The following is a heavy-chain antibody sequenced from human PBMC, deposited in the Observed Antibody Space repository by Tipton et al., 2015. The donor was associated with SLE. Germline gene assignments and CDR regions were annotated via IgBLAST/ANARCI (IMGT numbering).Heavy chain of an antibody. Sequence: TLSLTCAVYGGSFSGYYWSWNRQPPGKGLEWIGEINHSGSTNYNPSLKSRVTISVDTSKNQFSLKLSSVTAADTAVYYCARDPGGVTAEYFQHWGQGTLVTVSS. V-gene: IGHV4-34*01. CDR3: ARDPGGVTAEYFQH. J-gene: IGHJ1*01. CDR2: INHSGST. CDR1: GGSFSGYY. D-gene: IGHD3-10*01.